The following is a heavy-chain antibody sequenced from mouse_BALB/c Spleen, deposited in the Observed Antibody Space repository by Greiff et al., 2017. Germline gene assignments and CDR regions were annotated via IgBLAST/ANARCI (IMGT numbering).Heavy chain of an antibody. J-gene: IGHJ4*01. CDR1: GFTFSDYY. V-gene: IGHV5-4*02. D-gene: IGHD2-14*01. CDR3: ARDEERRPLYAMDH. Sequence: EVKLVESGGGLVKPGGSLKLSCAASGFTFSDYYMYWVRQTPEKRLEWVATISDGGSYTYYPDSVKGRFTISRDNAKNNLYLQMSSLKSEDTAMYYCARDEERRPLYAMDHWGQGTSVTVSS. CDR2: ISDGGSYT.